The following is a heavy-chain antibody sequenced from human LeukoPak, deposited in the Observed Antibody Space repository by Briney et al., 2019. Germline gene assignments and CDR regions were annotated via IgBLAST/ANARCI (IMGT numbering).Heavy chain of an antibody. Sequence: PGGSLRLSXAASGFTXXXXXXXXVXXXXXXGLVWXSRINTDGSXXXYXXXVKGXXXXXXDNAKNTLYLQMNSLRADDTAVYYCTASKNYWGQGTLVTVSS. D-gene: IGHD6-6*01. CDR3: TASKNY. CDR1: GFTXXXXX. CDR2: INTDGSXX. V-gene: IGHV3-74*01. J-gene: IGHJ4*02.